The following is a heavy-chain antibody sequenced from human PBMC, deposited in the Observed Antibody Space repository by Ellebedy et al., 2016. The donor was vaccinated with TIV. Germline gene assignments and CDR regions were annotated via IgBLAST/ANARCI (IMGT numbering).Heavy chain of an antibody. CDR3: ARGLARRWMEGFY. Sequence: AASVKVSCKASGYTFTTYAMHWVRQAPGQRLEWMRWINAGNGDTKYSQKFQGRVTITRDTSASTEYMELSSLRSEDTAVYYCARGLARRWMEGFYWGQGTLVTVSS. V-gene: IGHV1-3*01. D-gene: IGHD3-3*01. J-gene: IGHJ4*02. CDR1: GYTFTTYA. CDR2: INAGNGDT.